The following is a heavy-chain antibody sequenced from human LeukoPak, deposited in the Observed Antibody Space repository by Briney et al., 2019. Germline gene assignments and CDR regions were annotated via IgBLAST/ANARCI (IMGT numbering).Heavy chain of an antibody. D-gene: IGHD1-1*01. V-gene: IGHV4-34*01. CDR3: ARMMWYNWNDDYYYYYMDV. J-gene: IGHJ6*03. Sequence: PSETLSLTCAVYGGSFSGYYWSWIRQPPGKGLEWIGEINHSGSTNYNPSLKSRVTISVDTSKNQFSLKLSSVTAADTAVYYCARMMWYNWNDDYYYYYMDVWGKGTTVPVSS. CDR1: GGSFSGYY. CDR2: INHSGST.